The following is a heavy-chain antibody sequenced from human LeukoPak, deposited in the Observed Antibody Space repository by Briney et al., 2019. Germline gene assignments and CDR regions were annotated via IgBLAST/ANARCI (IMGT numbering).Heavy chain of an antibody. CDR2: IYWDDDN. J-gene: IGHJ4*02. CDR3: GHGVWQYQRGTYFDY. CDR1: GFSLSTSEVG. Sequence: SGPTLVNPTQTLTLTCTFSGFSLSTSEVGVGWIRQPPGKALEWLALIYWDDDNLYNPSLKSRLSITKDTSKNQVVLTMTNMDPVDTAIYYCGHGVWQYQRGTYFDYWGQGTLVTVSS. V-gene: IGHV2-5*02. D-gene: IGHD2-2*01.